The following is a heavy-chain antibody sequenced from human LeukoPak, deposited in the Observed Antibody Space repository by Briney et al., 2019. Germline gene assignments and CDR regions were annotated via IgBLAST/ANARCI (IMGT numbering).Heavy chain of an antibody. CDR2: MNPNSGNT. CDR3: ARSTMGARRTYDY. Sequence: ASVKVSCKASKDTFTIYDVNWVRQATGLGLEWMGWMNPNSGNTGYAQKFQGRVTMTMNSSISTAYMELSSLTSEATAVYYCARSTMGARRTYDYWGQGTLVTVSS. CDR1: KDTFTIYD. J-gene: IGHJ4*02. V-gene: IGHV1-8*01. D-gene: IGHD1-26*01.